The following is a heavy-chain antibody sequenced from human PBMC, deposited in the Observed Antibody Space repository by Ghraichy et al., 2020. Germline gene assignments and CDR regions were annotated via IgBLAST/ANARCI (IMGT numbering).Heavy chain of an antibody. V-gene: IGHV3-7*03. J-gene: IGHJ6*03. CDR1: GFTFSSYW. CDR2: IKQDGSEK. CDR3: ARGRPYSGYDYLARTRASQNYYYYYMDV. D-gene: IGHD5-12*01. Sequence: GGSLRLSCAASGFTFSSYWMSWVRQAPGKGLEWVANIKQDGSEKYYVDSVKGRFTISRDNAKNSLYLQMNSLRAEDTAVYYCARGRPYSGYDYLARTRASQNYYYYYMDVWGKGTTVTVSS.